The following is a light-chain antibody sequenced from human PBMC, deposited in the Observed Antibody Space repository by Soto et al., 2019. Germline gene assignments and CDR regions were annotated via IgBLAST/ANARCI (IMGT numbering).Light chain of an antibody. J-gene: IGKJ5*01. CDR3: QQAGSFPT. CDR2: GAS. Sequence: DIQMTQSPSSVSASVGDRVTITCRASHDVSSWVAWYQQKAGAAPKLLIYGASTLQSGVPSRFGGSRSGTDFTLTIRNLEPEDFATYYCQQAGSFPTFGQGTRLEIK. V-gene: IGKV1-12*01. CDR1: HDVSSW.